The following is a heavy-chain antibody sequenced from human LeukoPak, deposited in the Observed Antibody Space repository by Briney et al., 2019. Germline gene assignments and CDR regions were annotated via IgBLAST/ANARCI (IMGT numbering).Heavy chain of an antibody. Sequence: PGGSLGLCCAASGFTFSRYAMSWVRQAPGKGLEWVSAISGSGGSTYYADSVKGRFTISRDNSKNTLYLQMNSLRAEETAVYYCAKGKVATTYFDYWGQGTLVTVSS. J-gene: IGHJ4*02. CDR3: AKGKVATTYFDY. CDR2: ISGSGGST. V-gene: IGHV3-23*01. CDR1: GFTFSRYA. D-gene: IGHD5-12*01.